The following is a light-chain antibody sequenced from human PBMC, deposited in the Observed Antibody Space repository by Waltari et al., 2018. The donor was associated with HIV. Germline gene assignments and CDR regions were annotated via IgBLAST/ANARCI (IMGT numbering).Light chain of an antibody. CDR1: SNDIGSYNY. J-gene: IGLJ2*01. CDR3: SSYSRGALL. CDR2: EVS. V-gene: IGLV2-14*01. Sequence: QSVLTQPASVSGSPGQSLTLSCTGTSNDIGSYNYVSWDQQSPDKAPKLIIYEVSYRPSGVSSRFSGSKSGNTASLTISGLQTEDEAYYHCSSYSRGALLFGGGTKVTVL.